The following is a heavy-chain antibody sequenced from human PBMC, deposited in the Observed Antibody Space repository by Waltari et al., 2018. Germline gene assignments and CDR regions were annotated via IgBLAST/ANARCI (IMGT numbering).Heavy chain of an antibody. CDR1: GVSISDYY. CDR2: VYTTGTT. V-gene: IGHV4-4*07. CDR3: AGGYSDDGGEYFQH. D-gene: IGHD3-16*01. Sequence: QVQLQESGPRLVEPWETLSLTCRISGVSISDYYWSWIRQPAGKGLEFIGRVYTTGTTDYTPARRSRATVSVDKSKNHFSLSLTSVTAADTAIYYCAGGYSDDGGEYFQHWGQGTLVSVSS. J-gene: IGHJ1*01.